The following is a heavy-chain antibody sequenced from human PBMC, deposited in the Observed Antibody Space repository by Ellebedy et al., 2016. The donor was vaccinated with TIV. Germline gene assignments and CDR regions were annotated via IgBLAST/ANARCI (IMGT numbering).Heavy chain of an antibody. Sequence: GGSLRPSCATSGFTFSSYAMHWVRQAPGKGLEWVAVMWHGGISKDYADSVKGRFAISGDNSKNTLYLQMNNLRAEDTAVYYCARGEYSGYAPPAYWGQGTLVIVSS. V-gene: IGHV3-33*01. J-gene: IGHJ4*02. CDR1: GFTFSSYA. CDR2: MWHGGISK. D-gene: IGHD5-12*01. CDR3: ARGEYSGYAPPAY.